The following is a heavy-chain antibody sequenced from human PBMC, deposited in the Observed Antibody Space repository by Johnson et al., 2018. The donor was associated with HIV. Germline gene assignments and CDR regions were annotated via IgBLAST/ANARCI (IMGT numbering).Heavy chain of an antibody. CDR1: GFTFSSYA. J-gene: IGHJ3*02. D-gene: IGHD3-22*01. CDR2: ISGSGGST. V-gene: IGHV3-23*04. Sequence: VQLVESGGGLVQPGGSLRLSCAASGFTFSSYAINWVRQAPGKGLEWVSTISGSGGSTYYADSVKGRFTISRDNSKNTLYLQMNSLRADDTAVYYCAKPYYYDGSGYLGAFDIWGQGTMVTVSS. CDR3: AKPYYYDGSGYLGAFDI.